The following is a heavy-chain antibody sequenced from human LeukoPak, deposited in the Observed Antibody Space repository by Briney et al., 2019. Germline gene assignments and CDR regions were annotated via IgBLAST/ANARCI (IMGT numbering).Heavy chain of an antibody. CDR2: ITGTHYTT. J-gene: IGHJ5*02. CDR3: TKDPNGDYVGAFDP. V-gene: IGHV3-23*01. Sequence: GGSLRLSCAASGFTFSSFAMTWVRQAPGKGLEWVSSITGTHYTTYNTDSVKGRFSISRDNSKNTLYLQMNSLRADDTAVYYCTKDPNGDYVGAFDPWGQGTLVTVSS. CDR1: GFTFSSFA. D-gene: IGHD4-17*01.